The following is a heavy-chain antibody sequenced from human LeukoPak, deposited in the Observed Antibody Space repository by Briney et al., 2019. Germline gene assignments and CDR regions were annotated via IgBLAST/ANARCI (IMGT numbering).Heavy chain of an antibody. CDR2: INPNSGGT. CDR1: GYTFTGYY. J-gene: IGHJ4*02. V-gene: IGHV1-2*02. CDR3: ARGPLTDWYASWYFDY. D-gene: IGHD3-9*01. Sequence: ASVKVSCKASGYTFTGYYMHWVRQAPGQGLEWMGWINPNSGGTNYAQKFQGRVTMTRDTSISTAYMELSRLRSDDTAVYYCARGPLTDWYASWYFDYWGQGTLVTVSS.